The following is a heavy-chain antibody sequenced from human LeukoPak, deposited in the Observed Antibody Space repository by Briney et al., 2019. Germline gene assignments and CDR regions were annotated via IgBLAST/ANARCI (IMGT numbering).Heavy chain of an antibody. D-gene: IGHD1-26*01. J-gene: IGHJ4*02. CDR1: GFTFSSYG. V-gene: IGHV3-33*01. CDR3: ARGSGSFSGGFDY. CDR2: IWSDGSNK. Sequence: PGGSLRLSCAASGFTFSSYGMHWVRQTPGKGLEWVAIIWSDGSNKYSADSVKGRFTISRDNSKNTLYLQMNSLRAEDTAVYYCARGSGSFSGGFDYWGQGTLVTVSS.